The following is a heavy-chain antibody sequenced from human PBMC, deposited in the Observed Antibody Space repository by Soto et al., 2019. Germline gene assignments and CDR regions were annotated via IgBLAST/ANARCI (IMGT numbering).Heavy chain of an antibody. Sequence: GASVKVSCKASGYTFTSYYMHWVRQAPGQGLEWMGIINPSGGSTSYAQKFQGRVTMTRDTSTSTVYMELSSLRSEDTAVYYCARGGCSGGSCYLGNAFDIWGQGTMVTVS. V-gene: IGHV1-46*03. J-gene: IGHJ3*02. CDR1: GYTFTSYY. D-gene: IGHD2-15*01. CDR3: ARGGCSGGSCYLGNAFDI. CDR2: INPSGGST.